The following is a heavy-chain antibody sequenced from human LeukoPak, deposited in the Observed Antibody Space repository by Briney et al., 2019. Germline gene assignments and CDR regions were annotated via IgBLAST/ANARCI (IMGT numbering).Heavy chain of an antibody. CDR1: GGSISSYY. CDR3: ARSGRASLAFDI. Sequence: SSETLSLTCTVSGGSISSYYWSWIRQPPGKGLEWIGSIYYSGSTYYNPSLKSRVTISVDTSKNQFSLKLSSVTAADTAVYYCARSGRASLAFDIWGQGTMVTVSS. V-gene: IGHV4-59*12. J-gene: IGHJ3*02. CDR2: IYYSGST.